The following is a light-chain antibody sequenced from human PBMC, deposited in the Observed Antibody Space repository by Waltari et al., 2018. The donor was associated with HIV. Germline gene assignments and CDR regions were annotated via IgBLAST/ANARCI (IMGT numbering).Light chain of an antibody. Sequence: EIVLTQSPGTLSLSPGERATLSCRASQSVRSSYLAWYQQKAGQAPRLLIYGASSRATGIPDRFSGSGSGTDFTLTISRLEPEDFAVYYCHQYGSSPYTFGQGTKLEIK. J-gene: IGKJ2*01. V-gene: IGKV3-20*01. CDR3: HQYGSSPYT. CDR1: QSVRSSY. CDR2: GAS.